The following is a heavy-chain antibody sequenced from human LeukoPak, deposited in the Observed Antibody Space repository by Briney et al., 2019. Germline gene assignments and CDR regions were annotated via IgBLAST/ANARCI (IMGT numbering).Heavy chain of an antibody. CDR3: ARGSIAARRSYWYFDL. CDR1: GYTFTSHG. J-gene: IGHJ2*01. CDR2: ISAYNGNT. D-gene: IGHD6-6*01. Sequence: GASVKVSCKASGYTFTSHGISWVRQAPGQGLEWMGWISAYNGNTNYAQKLQGRVTMTTDTSTSTAYMELRSLRSDDTAVYYCARGSIAARRSYWYFDLWGRGTLVTVSS. V-gene: IGHV1-18*01.